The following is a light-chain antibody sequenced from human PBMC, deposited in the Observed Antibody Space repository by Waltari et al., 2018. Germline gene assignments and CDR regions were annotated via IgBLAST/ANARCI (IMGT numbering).Light chain of an antibody. CDR1: QSISTY. Sequence: DIQMTQSPSSLSASVGDRVTITSRASQSISTYLNWYQQKPGKAPKLLISAASNLQSGFPSRFSGRASGTDFTLTISSLQPEDFATYYCQRSYSTPYTFGQGTKLEIK. J-gene: IGKJ2*01. CDR2: AAS. V-gene: IGKV1-39*01. CDR3: QRSYSTPYT.